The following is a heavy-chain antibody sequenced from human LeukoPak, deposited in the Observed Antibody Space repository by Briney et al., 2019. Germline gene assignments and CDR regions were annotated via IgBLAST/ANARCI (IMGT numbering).Heavy chain of an antibody. J-gene: IGHJ5*02. D-gene: IGHD2-2*01. CDR2: IRYDGSNK. CDR3: AKGYCSSTSCYDGFDP. Sequence: SGGSLRLSCAASGFTFSSYGMHWVRQAPGKGLEWVAFIRYDGSNKYYADSVKGRFTISRDNSKNTLYLQMNSLRAEDTAVYYCAKGYCSSTSCYDGFDPWGQGTLVTVPS. CDR1: GFTFSSYG. V-gene: IGHV3-30*02.